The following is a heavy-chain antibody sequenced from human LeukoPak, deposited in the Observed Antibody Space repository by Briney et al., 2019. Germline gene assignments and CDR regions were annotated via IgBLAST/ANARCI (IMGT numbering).Heavy chain of an antibody. J-gene: IGHJ5*02. CDR3: ARSGLLVRGAFPVDP. Sequence: SETLSLTYTVSGGSISSYHWGWIRQPPGKGLEWIGYIYYSGSTNYNPSLKSRVTISVDTSKNQFSLKLSSVTAADTAVYYCARSGLLVRGAFPVDPWGQGTLVTVSS. D-gene: IGHD3-10*01. CDR2: IYYSGST. V-gene: IGHV4-59*01. CDR1: GGSISSYH.